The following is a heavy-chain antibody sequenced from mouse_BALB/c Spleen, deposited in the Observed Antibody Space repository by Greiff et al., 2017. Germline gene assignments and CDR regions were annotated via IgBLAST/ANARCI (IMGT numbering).Heavy chain of an antibody. J-gene: IGHJ3*01. CDR1: GFTFSSYA. CDR2: ISSGGSYT. V-gene: IGHV5-9-4*01. CDR3: AGAPSTGRFAY. Sequence: EVQGVESGGGLVKPGGSLKLSCAASGFTFSSYAMSWVRQSPEKRLEWVAEISSGGSYTYYPDTVTGRFTISRDNAKNTLYLEMSSLRSEDTAMYYCAGAPSTGRFAYWGQGTLVTVSA. D-gene: IGHD4-1*02.